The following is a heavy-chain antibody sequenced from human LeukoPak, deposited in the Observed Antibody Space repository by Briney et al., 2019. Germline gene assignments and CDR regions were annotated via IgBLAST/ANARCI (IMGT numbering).Heavy chain of an antibody. CDR1: GGSISSAGYS. D-gene: IGHD6-6*01. CDR3: ARFSSSHFDS. CDR2: IYYSGST. V-gene: IGHV4-30-2*03. Sequence: SETLSLTCAVSGGSISSAGYSWSWIRQPPGKGLEWIGNIYYSGSTFYNPSLKSRVTISVDTSKNQFSPKLSSVTAADTAVYYCARFSSSHFDSWGQGTLVTVSS. J-gene: IGHJ4*02.